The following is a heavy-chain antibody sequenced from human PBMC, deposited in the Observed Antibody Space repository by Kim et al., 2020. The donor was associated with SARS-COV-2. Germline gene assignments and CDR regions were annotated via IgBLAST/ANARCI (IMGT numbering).Heavy chain of an antibody. Sequence: ASVKVSCKASGYTFTDYYIHWVRQAPGQGLEWMGWMNPKNGDTHFAQRFQVWVTLTRDTSMTTAYMALSRLKSDDTAVYYCAREVNHSGTGGFDFWGQGTPVSVSS. CDR1: GYTFTDYY. CDR2: MNPKNGDT. J-gene: IGHJ4*02. V-gene: IGHV1-2*04. CDR3: AREVNHSGTGGFDF. D-gene: IGHD1-1*01.